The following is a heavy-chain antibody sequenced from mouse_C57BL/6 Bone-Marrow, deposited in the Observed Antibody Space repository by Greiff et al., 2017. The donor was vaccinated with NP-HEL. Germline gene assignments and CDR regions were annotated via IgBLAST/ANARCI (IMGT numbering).Heavy chain of an antibody. CDR2: ISSGGSYT. D-gene: IGHD1-1*01. CDR3: ARRLPPWFAY. CDR1: GFTFSSYG. J-gene: IGHJ3*01. V-gene: IGHV5-6*02. Sequence: EVKLMESGGDLVKPGGSLKLSCAASGFTFSSYGMSWVRQTPDKRLEWVATISSGGSYTYYPDSVKGRFTLSRDNAKNTLYLQMSRLKSEDTAMYYCARRLPPWFAYWGQGTLVTVSA.